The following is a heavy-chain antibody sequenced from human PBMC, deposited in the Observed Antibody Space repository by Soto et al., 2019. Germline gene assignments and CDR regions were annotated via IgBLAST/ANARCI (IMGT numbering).Heavy chain of an antibody. J-gene: IGHJ2*01. V-gene: IGHV1-18*01. CDR1: GYTFTSYG. CDR2: ISTYNGNT. Sequence: QVQLVQSGADVKKPGASVKVSCKASGYTFTSYGISWVRQAPGQGPEWMGWISTYNGNTKYAQKVQGRVAMTTDTSTSTAFMELRSLTSDDTAVYFCARVDLRGDICDLWGRGTLVSVSS. D-gene: IGHD3-16*01. CDR3: ARVDLRGDICDL.